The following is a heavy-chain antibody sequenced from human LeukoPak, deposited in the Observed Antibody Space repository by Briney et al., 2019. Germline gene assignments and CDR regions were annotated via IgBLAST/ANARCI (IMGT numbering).Heavy chain of an antibody. CDR1: GYTFTNYG. J-gene: IGHJ4*02. D-gene: IGHD3-3*01. Sequence: ASVKVSCKASGYTFTNYGISWVRQAPGQGLEWMGWISAYSGNTNYAQKLQGRVTMTSDTSTSTAYMELRSIRSDDTAVYYCARAPDDYDSWSGPFDYWGRGTLVTVSS. CDR3: ARAPDDYDSWSGPFDY. V-gene: IGHV1-18*01. CDR2: ISAYSGNT.